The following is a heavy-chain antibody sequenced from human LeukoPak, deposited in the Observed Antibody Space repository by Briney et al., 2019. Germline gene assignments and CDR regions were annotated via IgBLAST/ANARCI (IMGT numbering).Heavy chain of an antibody. CDR3: AKDLSYGDTSYFYYYMDV. V-gene: IGHV3-23*01. Sequence: PGGSLRLSCAASGFIYSNFAMNWVRQAPGKWLDWVSVISGSGGSSFYADSVKGRFIISRDNSKNTLYLQMNSLRVEDTAQYYCAKDLSYGDTSYFYYYMDVWGKGTTVTVSS. CDR1: GFIYSNFA. D-gene: IGHD4-17*01. J-gene: IGHJ6*03. CDR2: ISGSGGSS.